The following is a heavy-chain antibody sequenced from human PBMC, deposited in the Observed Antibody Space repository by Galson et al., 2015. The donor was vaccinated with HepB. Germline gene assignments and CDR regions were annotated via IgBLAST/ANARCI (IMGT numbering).Heavy chain of an antibody. V-gene: IGHV3-30*02. CDR3: ARDLWDY. CDR2: IRSDGSNN. J-gene: IGHJ4*02. Sequence: SLRLSCAASGFTFSNSGMHWVRQAPGKGLEWVASIRSDGSNNYYAVSVRGRFTISRDNSKNTLYLQMNSLRAVDTSVYYCARDLWDYWGQGTLVTVSS. CDR1: GFTFSNSG.